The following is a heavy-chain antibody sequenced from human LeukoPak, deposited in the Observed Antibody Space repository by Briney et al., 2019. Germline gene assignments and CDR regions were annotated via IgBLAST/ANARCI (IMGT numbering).Heavy chain of an antibody. V-gene: IGHV3-23*01. D-gene: IGHD5-24*01. CDR1: GFTLTNHA. Sequence: GGSLRLSCAASGFTLTNHAMAWVRLAPGKGLEWVSTLSDSGASTYYADSVKGRFTISRDNSRNTMYLQMDSLRADDTGVYFCARTPNRDGYSHIDFWGQGALVTVSS. CDR2: LSDSGAST. J-gene: IGHJ4*02. CDR3: ARTPNRDGYSHIDF.